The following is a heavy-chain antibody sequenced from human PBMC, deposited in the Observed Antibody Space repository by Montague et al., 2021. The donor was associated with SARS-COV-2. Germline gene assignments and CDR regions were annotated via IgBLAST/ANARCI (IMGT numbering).Heavy chain of an antibody. J-gene: IGHJ4*02. D-gene: IGHD3-9*01. V-gene: IGHV3-30*04. CDR1: GFTFSSYA. Sequence: SLRLSCAASGFTFSSYAMLWVRQAPGKGLEWVAVISYDGSNKYYADSVKGRFTISRDNSKNTLYLQMNSLRAEDTAVYYCASGYDLLTGYYPFDYWGQGTLVTVSS. CDR2: ISYDGSNK. CDR3: ASGYDLLTGYYPFDY.